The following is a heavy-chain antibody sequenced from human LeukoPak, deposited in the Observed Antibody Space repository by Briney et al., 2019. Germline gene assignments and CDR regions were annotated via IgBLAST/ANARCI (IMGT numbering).Heavy chain of an antibody. V-gene: IGHV3-74*01. CDR1: GLTFSSYW. CDR2: LNSDGSST. CDR3: ARASNRNSINFDY. D-gene: IGHD1-1*01. Sequence: GGSLRLSCAASGLTFSSYWMHWVRQAPGKGLVWVSRLNSDGSSTNYADSVKGRFTISRDNAETTLHLQMNNLSAEDTAVYYCARASNRNSINFDYWGQGALVTVSS. J-gene: IGHJ4*02.